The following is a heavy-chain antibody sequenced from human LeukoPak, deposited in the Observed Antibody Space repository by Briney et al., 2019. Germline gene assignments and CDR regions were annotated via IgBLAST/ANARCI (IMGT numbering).Heavy chain of an antibody. CDR2: LSGSGSST. CDR3: ASGYDIVTGYFPPFEF. V-gene: IGHV3-23*01. D-gene: IGHD3-9*01. Sequence: PGGSLRLSCAASGFTFRYYGMSWVRQAPGKGLEWVSSLSGSGSSTHYADSVKGRFTISRDNSKNTLYLQMNSLRAEDTAVYYCASGYDIVTGYFPPFEFWGQGTLVT. J-gene: IGHJ4*02. CDR1: GFTFRYYG.